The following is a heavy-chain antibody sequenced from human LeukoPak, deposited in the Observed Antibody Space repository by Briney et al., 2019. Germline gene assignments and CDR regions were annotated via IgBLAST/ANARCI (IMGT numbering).Heavy chain of an antibody. V-gene: IGHV4-34*01. CDR1: GGSFSGYY. CDR2: INHSGST. J-gene: IGHJ4*02. D-gene: IGHD2-2*01. Sequence: PSETLSLTCAVYGGSFSGYYWNWFRQPPGEGLEWIGEINHSGSTKYNPSLKSRVTISVDTSKSQFSLKVTSVTAADTAVYYCASHKMGHIVEVPVGFDYWGQGRLVTVSS. CDR3: ASHKMGHIVEVPVGFDY.